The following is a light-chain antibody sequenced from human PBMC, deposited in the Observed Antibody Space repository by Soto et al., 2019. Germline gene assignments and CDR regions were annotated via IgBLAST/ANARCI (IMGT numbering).Light chain of an antibody. V-gene: IGKV1-27*01. Sequence: DIQLTQSPSSLSASVGDRVTITCRASQAISSYLAWYQQKPGKVPELLIYATSTLQSGAPSRFRGSGSGPDSTPTISSLQPEEVATYYCQKNNHAPIFGGGTKVEIK. CDR1: QAISSY. CDR2: ATS. CDR3: QKNNHAPI. J-gene: IGKJ4*01.